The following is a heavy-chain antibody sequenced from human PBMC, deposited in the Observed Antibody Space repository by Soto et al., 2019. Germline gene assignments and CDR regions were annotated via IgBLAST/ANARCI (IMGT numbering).Heavy chain of an antibody. CDR2: IMAYNGNT. Sequence: ASVETASKASCSTFSSYGICWVIQSPGQGVEWVGWIMAYNGNTIYAQKLQVRVIMTTDTTTSTAYMELTSLRSDDPAVYYCPRGVYSYDRSGYYLQLLDPGGR. J-gene: IGHJ2*01. D-gene: IGHD3-22*01. CDR3: PRGVYSYDRSGYYLQLLDP. CDR1: CSTFSSYG. V-gene: IGHV1-18*01.